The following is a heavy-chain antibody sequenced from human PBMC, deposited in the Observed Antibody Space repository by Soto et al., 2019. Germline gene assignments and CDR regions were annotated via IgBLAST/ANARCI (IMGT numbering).Heavy chain of an antibody. J-gene: IGHJ5*02. CDR1: GYTFTSHG. V-gene: IGHV1-18*01. D-gene: IGHD5-18*01. CDR3: ARMSGYGGDNWFDP. CDR2: ISAYNGNT. Sequence: ASVKVSCKASGYTFTSHGITWVRQAPGQGLEWMGWISAYNGNTNYAQKLQGRVTMTTDTSTSTAYMELRSLRSDDTAVYYCARMSGYGGDNWFDPWGQGTLVTVSS.